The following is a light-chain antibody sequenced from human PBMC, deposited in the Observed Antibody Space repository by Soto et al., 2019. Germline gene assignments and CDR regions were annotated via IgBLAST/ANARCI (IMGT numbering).Light chain of an antibody. CDR3: SSYAGSNKVV. J-gene: IGLJ2*01. V-gene: IGLV2-8*01. Sequence: QSALPQPPSASGSPGQSVTISCTGTSSDVGGYNYVSWYQQYPGKAPKLMIYEVSKRPSGVPDRFSGSKSGNTASLTVSGLQAEDEADYYCSSYAGSNKVVFGGGTKPTVL. CDR1: SSDVGGYNY. CDR2: EVS.